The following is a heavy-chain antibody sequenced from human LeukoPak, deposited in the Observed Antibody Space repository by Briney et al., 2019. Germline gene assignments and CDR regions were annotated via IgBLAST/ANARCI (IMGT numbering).Heavy chain of an antibody. CDR2: IYYSGST. CDR1: GGSISSGGYY. J-gene: IGHJ4*02. D-gene: IGHD3-22*01. V-gene: IGHV4-31*03. CDR3: ARSRDSSGYYLFDY. Sequence: PSETLSLTCTVSGGSISSGGYYWGWIRQHPGKGLEWIGYIYYSGSTYYNPSLKSRVTISVDTSKNQFSLKLSSVTAADTAVYYCARSRDSSGYYLFDYWGQGTLVTVSS.